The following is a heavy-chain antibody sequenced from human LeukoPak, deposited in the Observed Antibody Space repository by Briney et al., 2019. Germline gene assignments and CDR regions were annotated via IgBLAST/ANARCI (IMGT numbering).Heavy chain of an antibody. J-gene: IGHJ4*02. D-gene: IGHD4-17*01. V-gene: IGHV3-9*01. CDR1: GFTFDDYA. CDR3: AKDIGDRGLHAFDY. Sequence: SGGSLRLSCAASGFTFDDYAMHWVRQAPGKGLEWVSGISWNSGSIGYADSVKGRFTISRDNAKNSLYLQMNSLRAEDTALYYCAKDIGDRGLHAFDYWGQGTLVTVSS. CDR2: ISWNSGSI.